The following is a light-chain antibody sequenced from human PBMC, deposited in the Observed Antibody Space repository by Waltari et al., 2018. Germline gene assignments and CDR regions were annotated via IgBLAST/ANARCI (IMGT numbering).Light chain of an antibody. CDR1: ILRSYH. CDR2: GTN. CDR3: NSRDSSGNYV. J-gene: IGLJ1*01. Sequence: SSELTQDPPVSVALGQTARITCQGDILRSYHGNWYQKKPGQAPVLVLYGTNNRPSGIPDRFSGSSSGNTVSLTITGAQAEDEADYYCNSRDSSGNYVFGTGTKVTVL. V-gene: IGLV3-19*01.